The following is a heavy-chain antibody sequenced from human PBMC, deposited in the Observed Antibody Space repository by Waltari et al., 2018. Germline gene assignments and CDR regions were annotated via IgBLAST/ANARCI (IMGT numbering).Heavy chain of an antibody. CDR3: AEEAGNDAFDI. Sequence: EVQLVEAGGGLVQRGGSRRLSGAASGVTVSRNYMRWVRQAPGKGLEWVSVIYSGGSTYYADSVKGRFTISRDNSKNTLYLQMNSLRAEDTAVYYCAEEAGNDAFDIWGQGTMVTVSS. J-gene: IGHJ3*02. D-gene: IGHD3-10*01. CDR2: IYSGGST. V-gene: IGHV3-66*01. CDR1: GVTVSRNY.